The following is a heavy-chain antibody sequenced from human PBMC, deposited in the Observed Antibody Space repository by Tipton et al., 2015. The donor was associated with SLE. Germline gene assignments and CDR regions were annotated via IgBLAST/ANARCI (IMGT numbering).Heavy chain of an antibody. J-gene: IGHJ3*02. Sequence: TLSLTCSVSGASISSYYWSWVRQPPGKGLEWIGSFSDSGRVHLKPSLKSRLTISVDTSKNQFSLRLTSVTAADTAAYYCARRLGDHDAFDIWGQGTMVTVSS. CDR2: FSDSGRV. CDR1: GASISSYY. V-gene: IGHV4-59*08. D-gene: IGHD3-16*01. CDR3: ARRLGDHDAFDI.